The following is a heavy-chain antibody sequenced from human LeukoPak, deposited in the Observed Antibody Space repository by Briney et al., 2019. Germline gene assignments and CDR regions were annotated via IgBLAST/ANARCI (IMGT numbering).Heavy chain of an antibody. V-gene: IGHV3-21*01. J-gene: IGHJ6*03. D-gene: IGHD3-22*01. CDR3: ARSRYYDSSGHNYYYYYMDV. CDR2: ISSSSSYI. CDR1: GFTFRSYS. Sequence: GGSLRLSCAASGFTFRSYSMNWVRQAPGKGLEWVSSISSSSSYIYYADSVKARFTISRDKGKNSLYLQMNSLRAEDTAVYYCARSRYYDSSGHNYYYYYMDVWGKGTTVTVSS.